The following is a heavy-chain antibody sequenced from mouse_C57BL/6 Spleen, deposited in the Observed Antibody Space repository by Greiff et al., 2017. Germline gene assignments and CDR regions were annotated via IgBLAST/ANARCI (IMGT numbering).Heavy chain of an antibody. D-gene: IGHD1-2*01. V-gene: IGHV1-82*01. CDR1: GYAFSSSW. CDR2: IYPGDGYT. J-gene: IGHJ2*01. CDR3: ARRASELATYFDD. Sequence: QVQLQQSGPELVKPGASVKISCKASGYAFSSSWMNWVKQRPGKGLEWIGRIYPGDGYTNYNGKFKGKATLTADTASSTAYMQLISLTSEDSAVYFCARRASELATYFDDRGQGTTLTVSS.